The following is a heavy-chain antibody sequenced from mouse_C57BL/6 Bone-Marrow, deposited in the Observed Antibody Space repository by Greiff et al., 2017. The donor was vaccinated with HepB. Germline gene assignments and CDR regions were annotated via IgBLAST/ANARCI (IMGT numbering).Heavy chain of an antibody. CDR2: IYPRSGNT. V-gene: IGHV1-81*01. CDR3: ARYDGYPGYFDY. Sequence: QVQLKESGAELARPGASVKLSCKASGYTFTSYGISWVKQRTGQGLEWIGEIYPRSGNTYYNEKFKGKATLTADKSSSTAYMELRSLTSEDSAVYFCARYDGYPGYFDYWGQGTTLTVSS. D-gene: IGHD2-3*01. CDR1: GYTFTSYG. J-gene: IGHJ2*01.